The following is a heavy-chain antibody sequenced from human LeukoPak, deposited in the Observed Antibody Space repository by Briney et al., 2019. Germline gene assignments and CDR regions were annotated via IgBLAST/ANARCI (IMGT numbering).Heavy chain of an antibody. J-gene: IGHJ6*02. CDR2: FDYNSGRI. V-gene: IGHV3-9*01. D-gene: IGHD1-14*01. Sequence: GGSLRPSCAVSGFTFVNYAIHWGRQAPGKGLEWVSGFDYNSGRIDYADSVKGRFTISRDNAKNSLYLQMNSLRVEDTALYYCTKDVTPGGADVWGQGTTVTVSS. CDR1: GFTFVNYA. CDR3: TKDVTPGGADV.